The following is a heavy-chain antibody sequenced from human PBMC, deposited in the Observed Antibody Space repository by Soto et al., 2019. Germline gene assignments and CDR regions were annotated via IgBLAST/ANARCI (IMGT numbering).Heavy chain of an antibody. CDR3: ARTDGSYNLPY. CDR1: GGSISSGDYY. D-gene: IGHD1-26*01. J-gene: IGHJ4*02. Sequence: KPSETLSLTCTVSGGSISSGDYYWSWIRHPPGKGLEWIGYIYYSGSTYYNPSLKSRVTISVDTSKNQFSLKLSSVTAADTAVYYCARTDGSYNLPYWGQGTLVTVSS. V-gene: IGHV4-30-4*01. CDR2: IYYSGST.